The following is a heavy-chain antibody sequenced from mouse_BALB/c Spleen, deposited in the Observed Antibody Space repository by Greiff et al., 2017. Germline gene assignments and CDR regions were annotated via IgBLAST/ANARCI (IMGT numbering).Heavy chain of an antibody. CDR2: IWSGGST. J-gene: IGHJ4*01. D-gene: IGHD1-1*01. Sequence: VQLQESGPGLVQPSQSLSITCTVSGFSLTSYGVHWVRQSPGKGLEWLGVIWSGGSTDYNAAFISRLSISKDNSKSQVFFKMNSLQANDTAIYYCARFPYYYGSSYAMDYWGQGTSVTVSS. V-gene: IGHV2-2*02. CDR1: GFSLTSYG. CDR3: ARFPYYYGSSYAMDY.